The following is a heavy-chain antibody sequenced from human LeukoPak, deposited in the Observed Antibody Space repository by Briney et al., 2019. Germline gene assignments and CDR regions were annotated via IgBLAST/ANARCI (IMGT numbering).Heavy chain of an antibody. CDR3: ARGRRITMVRGVIEYFQH. Sequence: PSETLSLTCTVSGGSISSGDYYWSWIRQPPGKGLEWIGYIYYSGSTYYNPSLKSRVTISVDTSKNQFSLKLSSVTAADTAVYYCARGRRITMVRGVIEYFQHWGQGTLVTVSS. J-gene: IGHJ1*01. V-gene: IGHV4-30-4*08. D-gene: IGHD3-10*01. CDR1: GGSISSGDYY. CDR2: IYYSGST.